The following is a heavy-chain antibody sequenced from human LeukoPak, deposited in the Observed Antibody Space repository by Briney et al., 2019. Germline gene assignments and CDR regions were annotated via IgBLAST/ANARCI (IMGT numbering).Heavy chain of an antibody. D-gene: IGHD3-22*01. V-gene: IGHV4-59*01. CDR3: ARGGPNSSGYAGDGFDI. J-gene: IGHJ3*02. Sequence: SETLSLSCTVSGDTISSYYWSWIRQSPGKGLDWIWYIYYSGSTNYIPSLKSRVTISVDTSKNQIYLRLSSVTAADTVVDYCARGGPNSSGYAGDGFDIWGQGTVVTVSS. CDR1: GDTISSYY. CDR2: IYYSGST.